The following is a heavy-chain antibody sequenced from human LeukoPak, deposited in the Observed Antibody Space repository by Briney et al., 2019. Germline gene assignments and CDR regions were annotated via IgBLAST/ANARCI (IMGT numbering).Heavy chain of an antibody. J-gene: IGHJ4*02. Sequence: SETLSLTCTVSGGSISSSSYYWGWIRQPPGKGLEWIGSIYYSGSTYYNPSLKSRVTISVDTSKNQFSLKLSSVTAADTAVYFCARDPFPYALYYFDYWGQGTLVTVSS. CDR1: GGSISSSSYY. CDR2: IYYSGST. V-gene: IGHV4-39*07. CDR3: ARDPFPYALYYFDY. D-gene: IGHD2-2*02.